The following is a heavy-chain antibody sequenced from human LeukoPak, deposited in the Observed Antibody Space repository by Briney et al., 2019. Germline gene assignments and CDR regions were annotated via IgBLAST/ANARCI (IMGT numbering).Heavy chain of an antibody. J-gene: IGHJ3*02. CDR1: GYSISSGYY. D-gene: IGHD5-18*01. CDR2: IYHSGST. Sequence: SETLSLTXAVSGYSISSGYYWGWIRQPPGKGLERIGSIYHSGSTYYNPSLKSRVTISVDTSKNQFSLKLSSVTAADTAVYFCARDLGTAMVLDAFDIWGQGTMVTVSS. V-gene: IGHV4-38-2*02. CDR3: ARDLGTAMVLDAFDI.